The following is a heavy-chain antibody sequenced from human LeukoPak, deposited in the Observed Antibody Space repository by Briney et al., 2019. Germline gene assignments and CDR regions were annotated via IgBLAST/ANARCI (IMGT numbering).Heavy chain of an antibody. V-gene: IGHV4-4*07. CDR1: GGSISSYY. Sequence: KPSETLSLTCTVSGGSISSYYWSWIRQPAGKGLEWIGRINTSGRIDYNPSVKSRATMSVDTSKNQVSLNLSSVTAADTAAYYCARGKVSAHGAFEIWGQGTLVTVSS. D-gene: IGHD3-9*01. J-gene: IGHJ4*02. CDR2: INTSGRI. CDR3: ARGKVSAHGAFEI.